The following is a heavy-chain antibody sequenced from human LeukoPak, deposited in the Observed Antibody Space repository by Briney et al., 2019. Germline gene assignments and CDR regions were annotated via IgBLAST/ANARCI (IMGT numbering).Heavy chain of an antibody. D-gene: IGHD2-15*01. J-gene: IGHJ4*02. CDR3: ARGPVGYCSGGSCTRYFDY. CDR2: ISAYNGNT. V-gene: IGHV1-18*04. Sequence: ASVKVSCKASGYTFTSYGISWVRQAPGQGLEWMGWISAYNGNTNYAQKLQGRGTMTTDTSTSTAYMELRSLRSDDTAVYYCARGPVGYCSGGSCTRYFDYWGQGTLVTVSS. CDR1: GYTFTSYG.